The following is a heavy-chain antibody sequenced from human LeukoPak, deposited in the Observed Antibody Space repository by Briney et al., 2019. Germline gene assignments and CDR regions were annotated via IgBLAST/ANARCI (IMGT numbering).Heavy chain of an antibody. CDR2: ISAYNGNT. Sequence: ASVKVSCKASGYTFTSYGISWVRQAPGQGLEWMGWISAYNGNTNYAQKLQGRVTMTTDTSTSTAYMELRSLRSDDTAVYYCARHSAHSSTNDAFDLWGQGTLVTVSS. V-gene: IGHV1-18*01. D-gene: IGHD6-13*01. CDR3: ARHSAHSSTNDAFDL. J-gene: IGHJ3*01. CDR1: GYTFTSYG.